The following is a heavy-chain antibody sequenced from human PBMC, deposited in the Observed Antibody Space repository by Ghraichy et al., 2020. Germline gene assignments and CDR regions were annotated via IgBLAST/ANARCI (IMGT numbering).Heavy chain of an antibody. CDR3: ARAELYYDFWSGYTGGWFDP. Sequence: SQTLSLTCAVYGGSFSGYYWSWIRQPPGKGLEWIGEINHSGSTNYNPSLKSRVTISVDTSKNQFSLKLSSVTAADTAVYYCARAELYYDFWSGYTGGWFDPWGQGTLVTVSS. V-gene: IGHV4-34*01. CDR1: GGSFSGYY. CDR2: INHSGST. D-gene: IGHD3-3*01. J-gene: IGHJ5*02.